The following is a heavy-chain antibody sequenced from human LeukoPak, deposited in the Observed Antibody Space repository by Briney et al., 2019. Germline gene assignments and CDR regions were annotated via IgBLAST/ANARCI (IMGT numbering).Heavy chain of an antibody. Sequence: SETLSLTCTVSGGSIRSYYWSWIRQPPGKGLEWIGYIYYSGSTYYNPSLKSRVTISVDTSKNQFSLKLSSVTAADTAVYYCARDMGATTHYYYYYGMDVWGQGTTVTVSS. CDR1: GGSIRSYY. D-gene: IGHD1-26*01. CDR3: ARDMGATTHYYYYYGMDV. CDR2: IYYSGST. J-gene: IGHJ6*02. V-gene: IGHV4-30-4*08.